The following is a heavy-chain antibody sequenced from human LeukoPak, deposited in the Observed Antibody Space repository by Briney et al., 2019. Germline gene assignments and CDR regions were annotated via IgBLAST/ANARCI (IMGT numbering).Heavy chain of an antibody. CDR3: ARFVVPTWASYFDY. V-gene: IGHV4-59*05. CDR2: IYYSGST. Sequence: PSETLSLTCSVSGGSISSYYWSWIRQPAGKGLEWIGSIYYSGSTHYNPSLKSRVTISVDTSKNQFSLRLSSATAADTAVYYCARFVVPTWASYFDYWGQGILVTVSS. J-gene: IGHJ4*02. CDR1: GGSISSYY. D-gene: IGHD2-21*01.